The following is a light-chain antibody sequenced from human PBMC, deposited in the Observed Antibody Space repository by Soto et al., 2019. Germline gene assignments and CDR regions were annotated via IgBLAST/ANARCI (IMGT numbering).Light chain of an antibody. CDR1: ESIRTW. V-gene: IGKV1-5*01. Sequence: DIQMTQSPSTLSASIGDRFTITCRASESIRTWLAWYQHKPGKAPKFLIYDASSLESGVPSRFSGSGSGTEFTLTISNLQPDDFATYFCQQYHNYPRTFGQGTKV. CDR2: DAS. CDR3: QQYHNYPRT. J-gene: IGKJ1*01.